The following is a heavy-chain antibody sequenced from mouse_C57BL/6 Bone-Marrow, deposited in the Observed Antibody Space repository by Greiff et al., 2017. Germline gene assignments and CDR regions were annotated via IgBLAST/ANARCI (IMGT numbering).Heavy chain of an antibody. J-gene: IGHJ3*01. D-gene: IGHD1-1*01. Sequence: GQLQQPGAELVMPGASVKLSCKASGYTFTSYWMHWVKQRPGQGLEWIGEIDPSDSYTNYNQKFKGKSTLTVYKSSSTAYMQLSSLTSEDSAVYYCARGVTTVESWFAYWGQGTLVTVSA. CDR1: GYTFTSYW. CDR2: IDPSDSYT. CDR3: ARGVTTVESWFAY. V-gene: IGHV1-69*01.